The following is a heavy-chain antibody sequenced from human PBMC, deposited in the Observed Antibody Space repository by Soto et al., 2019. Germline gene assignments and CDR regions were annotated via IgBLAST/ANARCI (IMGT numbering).Heavy chain of an antibody. CDR1: GGTFSAYS. Sequence: VQLVQSGAEVRQPGSAVRVSCKASGGTFSAYSVTWVRQAPGQGREWMGGIIPIYDSPYYAQKFLGRVSLTADTSTNTAYMVVSRLTSEDTAVYFFAGDSASVTQVPFRDWGQGTLVLVSS. CDR3: AGDSASVTQVPFRD. CDR2: IIPIYDSP. V-gene: IGHV1-69*06. J-gene: IGHJ4*02. D-gene: IGHD2-21*02.